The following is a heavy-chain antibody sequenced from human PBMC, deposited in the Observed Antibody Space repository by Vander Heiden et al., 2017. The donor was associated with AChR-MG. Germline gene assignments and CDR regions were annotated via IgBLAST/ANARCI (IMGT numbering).Heavy chain of an antibody. CDR3: ARETGYCSGGSCYEHAFDI. Sequence: QVQLVQSGAVVQKPGSSVKVSCKASGGTFSSSAISWVRQAPGQGLEWMGGIIPIFGTANYAQKFQGRVTITADESTSTAYMELSSLRSENTAVYYCARETGYCSGGSCYEHAFDIWGQGTMVTVSS. CDR1: GGTFSSSA. V-gene: IGHV1-69*01. J-gene: IGHJ3*02. D-gene: IGHD2-15*01. CDR2: IIPIFGTA.